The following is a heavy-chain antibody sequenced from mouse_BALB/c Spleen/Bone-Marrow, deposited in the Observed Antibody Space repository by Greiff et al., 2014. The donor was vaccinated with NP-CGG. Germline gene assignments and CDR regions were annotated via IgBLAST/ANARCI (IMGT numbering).Heavy chain of an antibody. CDR2: IRNKANGYTT. Sequence: DVMLVESGGGLVQPGGSLRPSCATSGFTFTDYYMSWVRQPPGKALEWLGSIRNKANGYTTEYSASVKGRFTISRDNSQSILYLQMSTLRAEDSATYYCARDKNYGSYWYFDVWGAGTTVTVSS. J-gene: IGHJ1*01. CDR1: GFTFTDYY. V-gene: IGHV7-3*02. D-gene: IGHD2-1*01. CDR3: ARDKNYGSYWYFDV.